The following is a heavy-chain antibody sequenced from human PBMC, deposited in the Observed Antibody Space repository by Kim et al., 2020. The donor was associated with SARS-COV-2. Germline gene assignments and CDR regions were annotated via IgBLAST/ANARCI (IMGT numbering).Heavy chain of an antibody. J-gene: IGHJ6*03. Sequence: TYAQKFQGRVTMTRDTSFNTAYMELSRLRSDDTAVYFCARGTKSFHYYMDVWGNGTTVSVSS. V-gene: IGHV1-2*02. CDR3: ARGTKSFHYYMDV. D-gene: IGHD2-8*01.